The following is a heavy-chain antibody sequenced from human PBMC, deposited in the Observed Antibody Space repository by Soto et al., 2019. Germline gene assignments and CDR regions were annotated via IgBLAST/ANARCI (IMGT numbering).Heavy chain of an antibody. D-gene: IGHD6-13*01. Sequence: SVKVSCKASGGTFSRYAISWVRQAPGQGLEWMGGIIPIFGTANYAQKFQGRVTITADKSTSTAYMELSSLRSEDTAVYYCARPTYSSSWYGYYGMDVWGQGTTVTVSS. CDR1: GGTFSRYA. V-gene: IGHV1-69*06. CDR3: ARPTYSSSWYGYYGMDV. CDR2: IIPIFGTA. J-gene: IGHJ6*02.